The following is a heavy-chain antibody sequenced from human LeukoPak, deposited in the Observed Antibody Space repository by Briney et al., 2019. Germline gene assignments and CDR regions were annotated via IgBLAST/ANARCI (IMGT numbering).Heavy chain of an antibody. CDR1: GGSFSGYY. CDR3: ARAFDAFDI. CDR2: INHSGST. Sequence: PSETLSLTCTVYGGSFSGYYWSWIRQPPGKGLEWIGEINHSGSTNYNPSLKSRVTISVDTSKNQFSLKLSSVTAADTAVYYCARAFDAFDIWGQGTMVTVSS. J-gene: IGHJ3*02. V-gene: IGHV4-34*01.